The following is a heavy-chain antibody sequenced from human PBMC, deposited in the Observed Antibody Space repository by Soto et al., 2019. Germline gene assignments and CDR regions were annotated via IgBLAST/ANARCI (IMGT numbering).Heavy chain of an antibody. V-gene: IGHV1-46*01. CDR2: INPSGGST. D-gene: IGHD6-13*01. J-gene: IGHJ6*02. CDR1: GYTVTSYY. CDR3: ARDYSSSWYRAYYYYYGMDV. Sequence: ASVEVSCKASGYTVTSYYMHWVRQAPGQGLEWMGIINPSGGSTSYAQKFQGRVTMTRDTSTSTVYMQMNSLRAEDTAVYYCARDYSSSWYRAYYYYYGMDVWGQGTTVTVSS.